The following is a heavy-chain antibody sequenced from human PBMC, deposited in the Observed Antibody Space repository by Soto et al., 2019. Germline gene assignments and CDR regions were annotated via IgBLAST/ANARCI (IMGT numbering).Heavy chain of an antibody. CDR2: INVGNGNT. Sequence: QVQFVQSGAEVKKPGASVQVSCKTPGYTFPSYHIPWVRQAPGQRLEWMGWINVGNGNTRYSQKFQGRLTLTRDTPGNTAYLELNSLIAEDTAVYYCATPQDYDGGLDSWGQGTLVTVSS. CDR1: GYTFPSYH. V-gene: IGHV1-3*01. CDR3: ATPQDYDGGLDS. J-gene: IGHJ4*02. D-gene: IGHD3-22*01.